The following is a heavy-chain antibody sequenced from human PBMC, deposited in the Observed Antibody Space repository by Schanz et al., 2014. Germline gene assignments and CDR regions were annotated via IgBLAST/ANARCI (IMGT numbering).Heavy chain of an antibody. V-gene: IGHV4-4*02. CDR2: IFHSGTT. Sequence: QVQLRESGPGLVKPSKTLSLTCTVSGGSISSGVWWTWARQSPGKGLEWIGEIFHSGTTNYNPSLESRVTISVDKSKNQFSLILSSMTAADTAVYYCTRSTLWSYDVWGRGTMVIVSS. CDR1: GGSISSGVW. CDR3: TRSTLWSYDV. J-gene: IGHJ3*01. D-gene: IGHD2-21*01.